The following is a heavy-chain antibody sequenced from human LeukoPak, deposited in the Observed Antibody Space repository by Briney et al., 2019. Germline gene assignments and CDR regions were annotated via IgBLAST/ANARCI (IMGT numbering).Heavy chain of an antibody. J-gene: IGHJ4*02. Sequence: GGSLRLSCAASGFMFSDYYMNWIRQAPGKGLEWVSYISGSSSYTNYADSVKGRFTISRDNSKNTLYLQMNSLRAEDTAVYYCAKPLQTATKYYYFDYWGQGTLVTVSS. CDR2: ISGSSSYT. D-gene: IGHD1-1*01. CDR1: GFMFSDYY. V-gene: IGHV3-11*03. CDR3: AKPLQTATKYYYFDY.